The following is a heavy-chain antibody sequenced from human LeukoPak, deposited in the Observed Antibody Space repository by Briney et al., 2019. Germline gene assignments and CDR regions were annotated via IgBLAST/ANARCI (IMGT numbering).Heavy chain of an antibody. D-gene: IGHD2-15*01. CDR3: AALGYCSGGSCRLVYYYYYMDV. V-gene: IGHV3-30*03. CDR2: ISYDGSNK. CDR1: GLTFNNYW. Sequence: PGGSLRLSCAAFGLTFNNYWMSWVRQAPGKGLEWVAVISYDGSNKYYADSVKGRFTISRDNSKNTLYLQMNSLRAEDTAVYYCAALGYCSGGSCRLVYYYYYMDVWGKGTTVTVSS. J-gene: IGHJ6*03.